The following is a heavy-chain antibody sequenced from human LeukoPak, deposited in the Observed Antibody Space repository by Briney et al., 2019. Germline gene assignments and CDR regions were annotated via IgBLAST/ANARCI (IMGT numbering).Heavy chain of an antibody. CDR3: AKGSSSGWPYYFEY. J-gene: IGHJ4*02. CDR1: GFTFSSYA. D-gene: IGHD6-19*01. V-gene: IGHV3-23*01. Sequence: GGSLRLSCAASGFTFSSYAMSWVRQAPGKGLEWFSAITSGGGSTYYADSVKGRFTISRDNSKNILYLQMNSLRAEDTAVYYCAKGSSSGWPYYFEYWGQGTLVTVSS. CDR2: ITSGGGST.